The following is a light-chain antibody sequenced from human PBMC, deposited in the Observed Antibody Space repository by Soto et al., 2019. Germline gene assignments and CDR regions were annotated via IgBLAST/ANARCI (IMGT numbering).Light chain of an antibody. J-gene: IGKJ5*01. Sequence: ETVMTQSPAILSVSPGQRVTVSCRASQSVSINLAWYQQKPGQAHRLLIYGASTRAAGVPDRFSGSGSGPEFTLTISRLQSEDFAVYYCQHYNNWPPITFGQGTRLEIK. CDR1: QSVSIN. CDR3: QHYNNWPPIT. CDR2: GAS. V-gene: IGKV3-15*01.